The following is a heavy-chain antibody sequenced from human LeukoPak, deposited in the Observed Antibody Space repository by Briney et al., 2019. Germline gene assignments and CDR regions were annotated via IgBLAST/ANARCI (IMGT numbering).Heavy chain of an antibody. CDR1: GASIHRGINF. CDR2: ISYSGSI. V-gene: IGHV4-31*03. Sequence: PSQTLSLTCTVSGASIHRGINFWTWIRQHPGKGLEWIAYISYSGSIWYNPSLKSRASISEDTSDNQFTLKMTSVTAADTAVYYCARGNYYDYVWGSYPPFLYYFDYWGQGTLVTVSS. CDR3: ARGNYYDYVWGSYPPFLYYFDY. D-gene: IGHD3-16*02. J-gene: IGHJ4*02.